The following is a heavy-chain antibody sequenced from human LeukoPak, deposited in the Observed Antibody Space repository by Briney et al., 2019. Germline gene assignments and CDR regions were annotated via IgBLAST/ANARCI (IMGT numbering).Heavy chain of an antibody. J-gene: IGHJ3*02. CDR1: GGSFSGYY. D-gene: IGHD3-3*01. V-gene: IGHV4-34*01. CDR3: ARGFLEWLLSNDALDI. CDR2: INHSGST. Sequence: SETLSLTCAVYGGSFSGYYWSWIRQPPGKGLEWIGEINHSGSTNYNPSLKSRVTISVDTSKNQFSLKLSSVTAADTAVYYCARGFLEWLLSNDALDIWGQGTMVTASS.